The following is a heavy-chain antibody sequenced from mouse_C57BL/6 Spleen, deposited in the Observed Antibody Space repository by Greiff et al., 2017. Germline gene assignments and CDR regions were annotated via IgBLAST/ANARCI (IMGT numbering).Heavy chain of an antibody. CDR2: IDPSDSYT. CDR3: ARPLTGSEWYFDV. Sequence: QVQLQQPGAELVMPGASVKLSCKASGYTFTSYWMHWVKQRPGQGLEWIGEIDPSDSYTNYNQKFKGKSTLTVDTSSSTAYMQLSSLTSEDSAVYYCARPLTGSEWYFDVWGTGTTVSVSS. D-gene: IGHD4-1*01. CDR1: GYTFTSYW. V-gene: IGHV1-69*01. J-gene: IGHJ1*03.